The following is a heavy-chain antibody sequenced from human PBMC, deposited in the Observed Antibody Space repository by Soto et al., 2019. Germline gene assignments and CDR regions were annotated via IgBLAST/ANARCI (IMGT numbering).Heavy chain of an antibody. D-gene: IGHD3-10*02. Sequence: QVRVVQSGAEVKEPGDSVMFSCAASGYTFTAYNIHWVRQAAGQGLEWMGWINPKFGDTGYAQDFQGRVSITSDMSISTVYMELRRLTSEEKALYICARDMDYYYGRVSGNRLCVWGQGTTVTVFS. V-gene: IGHV1-2*02. CDR3: ARDMDYYYGRVSGNRLCV. J-gene: IGHJ6*02. CDR1: GYTFTAYN. CDR2: INPKFGDT.